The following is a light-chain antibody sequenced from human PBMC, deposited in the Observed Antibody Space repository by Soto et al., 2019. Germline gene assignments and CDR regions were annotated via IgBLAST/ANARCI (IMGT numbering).Light chain of an antibody. V-gene: IGKV3D-15*01. CDR1: QSVSSN. Sequence: EIVMTQSTANLSVSPGERAIVSCRASQSVSSNLAWYQQKPGQVPRILIYGASTRATGIPARFSGSGSGTEFTLTISSLQSEDFAVYYCQQYNNWPFTFGPGTKVDIK. CDR2: GAS. CDR3: QQYNNWPFT. J-gene: IGKJ3*01.